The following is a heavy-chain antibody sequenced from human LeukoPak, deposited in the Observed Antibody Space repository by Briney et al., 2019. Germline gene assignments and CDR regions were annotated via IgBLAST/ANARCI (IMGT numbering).Heavy chain of an antibody. CDR2: FDPEDGEK. V-gene: IGHV1-24*01. CDR3: SRGIIGGHDFDY. CDR1: GYTLTELS. D-gene: IGHD3-10*01. Sequence: GASVKVSCKVSGYTLTELSMHWVRQAPGKGLEWMGGFDPEDGEKIYAQKFQGRVTMTEDTSPDTAYMELNSLRSEDTAVYYCSRGIIGGHDFDYWGQGTLVTVSS. J-gene: IGHJ4*02.